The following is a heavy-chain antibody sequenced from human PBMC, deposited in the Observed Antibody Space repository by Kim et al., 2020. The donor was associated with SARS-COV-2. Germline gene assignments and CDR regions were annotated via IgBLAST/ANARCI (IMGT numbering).Heavy chain of an antibody. J-gene: IGHJ4*02. V-gene: IGHV3-74*01. D-gene: IGHD2-2*01. CDR3: VRGMPSY. Sequence: EVRTTTYAESGKGRFTSTRDNAKNTVYLQLNSLRVDDTAVYYCVRGMPSYWGQGALVTVSS. CDR2: EVRTT.